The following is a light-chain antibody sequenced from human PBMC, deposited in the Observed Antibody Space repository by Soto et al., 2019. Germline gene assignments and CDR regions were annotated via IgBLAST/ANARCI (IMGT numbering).Light chain of an antibody. V-gene: IGKV1-39*01. CDR2: AAS. CDR1: QSMSSY. CDR3: QQSYSTPRT. Sequence: DIPMTQSPSSLSSSVGDRVTITCRASQSMSSYLHWYQQKPGKAPKLLIYAASSLQSGVPSRFSGSGSGTDFTLTISSLQHEDFAAYYCQQSYSTPRTFGQGPKVESK. J-gene: IGKJ1*01.